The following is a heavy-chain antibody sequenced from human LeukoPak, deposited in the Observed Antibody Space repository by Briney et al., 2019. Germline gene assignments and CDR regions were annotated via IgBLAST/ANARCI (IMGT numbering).Heavy chain of an antibody. CDR3: ARGRAKYYDILTGYSNSLDY. CDR1: GGSFSGYY. D-gene: IGHD3-9*01. CDR2: INHSGST. V-gene: IGHV4-34*01. Sequence: SETLSLTCAVYGGSFSGYYWSWIRQPPGKGLEWIGEINHSGSTNYNPSLRSRVTISVDTSKNQFSLKLSSVTAADTAVYYCARGRAKYYDILTGYSNSLDYWGQGTLVTVSS. J-gene: IGHJ4*02.